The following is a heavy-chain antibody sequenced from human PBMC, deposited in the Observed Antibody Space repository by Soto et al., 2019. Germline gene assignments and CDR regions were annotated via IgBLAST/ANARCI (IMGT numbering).Heavy chain of an antibody. CDR2: ISNGSSYI. Sequence: GGSLRLSCAASGFTFSSYSMNWVRQAPGKGLEWVSSISNGSSYIFYADSVKGRFTISRDNAKNTLFLQMDSLRVEDTAVYYCAKNYYYDSTGYAIDIWGQGTMVTVSS. V-gene: IGHV3-21*01. CDR3: AKNYYYDSTGYAIDI. CDR1: GFTFSSYS. D-gene: IGHD3-22*01. J-gene: IGHJ3*02.